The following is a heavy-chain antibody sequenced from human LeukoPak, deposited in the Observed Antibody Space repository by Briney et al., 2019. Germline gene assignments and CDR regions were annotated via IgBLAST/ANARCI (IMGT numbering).Heavy chain of an antibody. J-gene: IGHJ4*02. CDR1: GYTFTSYA. V-gene: IGHV1-3*01. CDR3: ARAAAYYYDSSGYLDPPIPSPDFDY. D-gene: IGHD3-22*01. Sequence: ASVKVSCKASGYTFTSYAMHWVRQAPGQRLEWMGWINAGNGNTKYSQKLQGRVTITRDTSASTAYMELSSLRSEDTAVYYCARAAAYYYDSSGYLDPPIPSPDFDYWGQGTLVTVSS. CDR2: INAGNGNT.